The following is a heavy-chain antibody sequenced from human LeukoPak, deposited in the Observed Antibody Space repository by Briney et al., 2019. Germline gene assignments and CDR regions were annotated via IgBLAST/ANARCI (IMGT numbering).Heavy chain of an antibody. V-gene: IGHV4-34*01. CDR2: INHSGST. CDR1: GGSFSGYY. CDR3: ARGGVGYYYDSSGYRAGYFQH. J-gene: IGHJ1*01. D-gene: IGHD3-22*01. Sequence: SETLSLTCAVYGGSFSGYYWSWIRQPPGKGLEWIGEINHSGSTNYNPSLKSRVTISVDTPKNQFSLKLSSVTAADTAVYYCARGGVGYYYDSSGYRAGYFQHWGQGTLVTVSS.